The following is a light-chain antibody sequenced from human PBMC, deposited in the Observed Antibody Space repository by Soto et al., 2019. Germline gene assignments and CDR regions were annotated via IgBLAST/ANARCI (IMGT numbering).Light chain of an antibody. J-gene: IGKJ3*01. CDR1: QSVSNTY. CDR2: GSS. V-gene: IGKV3-20*01. Sequence: EIVVTQSPGTLSSSPGESATLSCRASQSVSNTYLAWYQQKPGQAPRLLIFGSSRRATGIPDRFSGSGSGTDFTLTISRLEPEDFAVYYCQQYGRSPPFTFGPGTKVDI. CDR3: QQYGRSPPFT.